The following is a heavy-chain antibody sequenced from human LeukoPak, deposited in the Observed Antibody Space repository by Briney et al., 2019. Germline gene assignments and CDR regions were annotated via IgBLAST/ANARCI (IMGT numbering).Heavy chain of an antibody. Sequence: SETLSLTRTVSGGSVSSSSYYWGWLRQPPGKGLEWIGTIYYSATTYYNPSLKSRVTISLHTSENQFSLKLTSVTATDTALFYCARLPTSAYFHYWGQGILVTVSS. D-gene: IGHD2-15*01. V-gene: IGHV4-39*01. CDR1: GGSVSSSSYY. CDR2: IYYSATT. CDR3: ARLPTSAYFHY. J-gene: IGHJ4*02.